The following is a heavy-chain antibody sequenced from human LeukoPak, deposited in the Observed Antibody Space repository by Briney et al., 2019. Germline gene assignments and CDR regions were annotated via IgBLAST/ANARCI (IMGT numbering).Heavy chain of an antibody. V-gene: IGHV1-18*01. Sequence: GASVKVSCKASGYTFTSYGISWVRQAPGQGLEWMGWISAYNGNTNYAQKLQGRVTMTTDTSTSTAYMELRSLRSDDTAVYYCARDSSTGIAAEWFDPWGQGTLVTVFS. CDR3: ARDSSTGIAAEWFDP. CDR1: GYTFTSYG. J-gene: IGHJ5*02. CDR2: ISAYNGNT. D-gene: IGHD6-13*01.